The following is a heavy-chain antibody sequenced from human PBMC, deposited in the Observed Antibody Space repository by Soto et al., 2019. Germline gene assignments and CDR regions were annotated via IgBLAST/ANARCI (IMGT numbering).Heavy chain of an antibody. CDR3: TTLYYYGSGSYYYYYYYMDV. V-gene: IGHV3-15*01. J-gene: IGHJ6*03. D-gene: IGHD3-10*01. Sequence: EVQLVESGGGLVKPGGSLRLSCAASGFTFSNAWMSWVRQAPGKGLEWVGRIKSKTDGGTTDYAAPVKGRFTISREDSINKQYLQMNSQKNVETAVYYYTTLYYYGSGSYYYYYYYMDVWGKGTTVTVSS. CDR2: IKSKTDGGTT. CDR1: GFTFSNAW.